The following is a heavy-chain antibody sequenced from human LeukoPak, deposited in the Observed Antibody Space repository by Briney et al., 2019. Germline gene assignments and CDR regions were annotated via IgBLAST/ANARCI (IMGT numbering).Heavy chain of an antibody. CDR2: ISFDGSNK. J-gene: IGHJ5*02. D-gene: IGHD6-13*01. CDR3: AKGYGQQLVNNWFDP. CDR1: GFTFSSYG. V-gene: IGHV3-30*18. Sequence: GGSLRLSCAASGFTFSSYGMHWVRQAPGKGLEWVAVISFDGSNKYYADSVKGRFTISRDNSKNTLYLQMNSLRVEDTAVYYCAKGYGQQLVNNWFDPWGQGTLVTVSS.